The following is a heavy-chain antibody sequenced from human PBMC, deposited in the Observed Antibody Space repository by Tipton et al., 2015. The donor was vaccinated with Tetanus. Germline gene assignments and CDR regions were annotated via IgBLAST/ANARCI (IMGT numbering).Heavy chain of an antibody. CDR1: GYPIADFG. V-gene: IGHV1-18*01. Sequence: QLVQSGAEVKKPGASVRVSCKASGYPIADFGISWVRQAPGQGLEWMGRNSGYNGNTNFTQKFQGRLTMTRDTSTSTAYMELRSLRSDDTAVYFCARDQLDHWGQGTLVTVSS. CDR2: NSGYNGNT. CDR3: ARDQLDH. J-gene: IGHJ4*02.